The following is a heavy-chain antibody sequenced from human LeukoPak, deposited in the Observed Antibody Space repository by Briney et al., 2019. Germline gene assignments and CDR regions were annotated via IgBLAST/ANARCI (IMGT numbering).Heavy chain of an antibody. Sequence: PSETLSLTCAVYGGSFSGYYWSWIRQPPGKGLEWIGTIYYSWSTSYNPSLKSRVTISIDTSKNQFSLKLTSVTAADTAVYYCARGGTVVTAAFDIWGQGTMVTVSS. CDR2: IYYSWST. CDR3: ARGGTVVTAAFDI. D-gene: IGHD2-21*02. CDR1: GGSFSGYY. J-gene: IGHJ3*02. V-gene: IGHV4-34*01.